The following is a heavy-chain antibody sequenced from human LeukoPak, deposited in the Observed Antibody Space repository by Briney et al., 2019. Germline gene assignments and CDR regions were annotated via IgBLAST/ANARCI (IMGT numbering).Heavy chain of an antibody. CDR2: ISYDGSNK. V-gene: IGHV3-30*18. D-gene: IGHD2-15*01. CDR3: AKDFGRYCSGGSCYAHFDY. J-gene: IGHJ4*02. CDR1: GFTFSSYG. Sequence: PGRSPRLSCAASGFTFSSYGMHWVRQAPGKGLEWVAVISYDGSNKYYADSVKGRFAISRDNSKNTLYLQMNSLRAEDTAVYYCAKDFGRYCSGGSCYAHFDYWGQGTLVTVSS.